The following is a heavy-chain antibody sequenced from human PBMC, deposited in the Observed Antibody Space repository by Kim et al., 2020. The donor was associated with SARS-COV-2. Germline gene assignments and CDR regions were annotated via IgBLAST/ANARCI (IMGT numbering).Heavy chain of an antibody. V-gene: IGHV3-73*01. Sequence: SVKGRVTISKDDSKNTAYLEMNGLKTEDTAVYYCTRIPATTLAFWDAFDIWGQGTMVTVSS. J-gene: IGHJ3*02. D-gene: IGHD1-1*01. CDR3: TRIPATTLAFWDAFDI.